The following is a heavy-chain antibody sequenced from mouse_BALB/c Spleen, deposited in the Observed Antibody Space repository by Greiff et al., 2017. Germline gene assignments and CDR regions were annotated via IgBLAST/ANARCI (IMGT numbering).Heavy chain of an antibody. CDR3: ARHAFYDGYYLLGY. CDR2: ISSGGSYT. V-gene: IGHV5-9-3*01. J-gene: IGHJ2*01. Sequence: EVQGVESGGGLVKPGGSLKLSCAASGFTFSSYAMSWVRQTPEKRLEWVATISSGGSYTYYPDSVKGRFTISRDNAKNTLYLQMSSLRSEDTAMYYCARHAFYDGYYLLGYWGQGTTLTVSS. D-gene: IGHD2-3*01. CDR1: GFTFSSYA.